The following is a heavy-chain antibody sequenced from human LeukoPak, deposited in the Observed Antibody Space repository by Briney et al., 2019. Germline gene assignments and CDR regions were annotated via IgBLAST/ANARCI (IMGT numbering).Heavy chain of an antibody. Sequence: ASVKVSCKASGYTFISYYMHWVRQAPGQGLEWMGLINPTGGSTGYAQKFQGRVTMTRDMSTSTDYMELSSLRSEDTAIYYCARDNSVGDNAWWFDPWGQGTLVTVSS. D-gene: IGHD1-26*01. V-gene: IGHV1-46*01. CDR1: GYTFISYY. CDR2: INPTGGST. CDR3: ARDNSVGDNAWWFDP. J-gene: IGHJ5*02.